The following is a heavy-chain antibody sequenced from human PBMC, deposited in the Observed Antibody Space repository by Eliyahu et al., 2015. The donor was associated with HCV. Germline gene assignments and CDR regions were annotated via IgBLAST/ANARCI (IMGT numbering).Heavy chain of an antibody. CDR1: GFTVSSNY. J-gene: IGHJ4*02. CDR3: ASGPRPYYFDY. V-gene: IGHV3-53*01. CDR2: IYSGDNT. Sequence: EVQLVESGGGLIQPGGSLRLSCAASGFTVSSNYMSWVRQAPGKGLEWVSIIYSGDNTYYADSVKGRFTISRDNSKKTLYLQMNSLRAEDTAVYYCASGPRPYYFDYWGQGTLVTVSS.